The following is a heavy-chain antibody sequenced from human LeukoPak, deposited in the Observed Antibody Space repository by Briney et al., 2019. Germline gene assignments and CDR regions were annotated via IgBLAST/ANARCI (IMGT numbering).Heavy chain of an antibody. CDR3: AKDRSWEATSLGY. Sequence: PGGSLRLSCVASGFTFGDYAMHWVRQAPGKGLEWVSGINWNSGSIAYAASVKGRFTISRDNAKNSLYLQLNSLRSEDTAIYYCAKDRSWEATSLGYWGQGTLVTVSS. CDR1: GFTFGDYA. CDR2: INWNSGSI. J-gene: IGHJ4*02. D-gene: IGHD1-26*01. V-gene: IGHV3-9*01.